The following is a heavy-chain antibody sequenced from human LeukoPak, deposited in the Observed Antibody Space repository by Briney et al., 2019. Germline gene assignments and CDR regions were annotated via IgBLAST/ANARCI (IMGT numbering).Heavy chain of an antibody. V-gene: IGHV1-2*02. CDR2: ISPNSGGT. CDR1: GYTFTGYY. D-gene: IGHD5-12*01. J-gene: IGHJ4*02. Sequence: GASVKVSCKASGYTFTGYYMHWVRQAPGQGLEWIGWISPNSGGTDYAQKFQGRVTMTRDTSISTAYMELSRLRSDDTAVYYCARVGAHGYEAGYWGQGTLVTVSS. CDR3: ARVGAHGYEAGY.